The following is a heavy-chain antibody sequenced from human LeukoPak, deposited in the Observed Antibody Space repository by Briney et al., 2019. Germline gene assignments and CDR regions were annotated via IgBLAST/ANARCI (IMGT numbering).Heavy chain of an antibody. CDR2: ISSSGSTI. V-gene: IGHV3-11*04. Sequence: GGSLRLSCAASGFTFSDYYMSWIRQAPGKGLEWVSYISSSGSTIYYADSVKGRFTISRDNAKNSLYLQMNSLRAEDTAVYYCARDSADYYDSSGYYYVRSYYYYGMDVWGQGTTVTVSS. J-gene: IGHJ6*02. CDR3: ARDSADYYDSSGYYYVRSYYYYGMDV. CDR1: GFTFSDYY. D-gene: IGHD3-22*01.